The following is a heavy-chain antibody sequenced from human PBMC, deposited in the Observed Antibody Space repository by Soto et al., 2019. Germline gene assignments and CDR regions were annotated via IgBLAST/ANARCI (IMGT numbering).Heavy chain of an antibody. D-gene: IGHD2-15*01. CDR1: GYTFTGYY. CDR3: ARGTATIYCSGGSCAENWFDP. J-gene: IGHJ5*02. Sequence: QVQLVQSGAEVKKPGASVKVSCKASGYTFTGYYMHWVRQAPGQGLEWMGWINPNSGGPNYAQKLQRWVTMTREPSISTACMELSRLRSDDTAVYYCARGTATIYCSGGSCAENWFDPWGQGTLVTVSS. V-gene: IGHV1-2*04. CDR2: INPNSGGP.